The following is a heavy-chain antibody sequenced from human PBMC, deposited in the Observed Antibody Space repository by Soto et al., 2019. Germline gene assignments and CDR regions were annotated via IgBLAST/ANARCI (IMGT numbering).Heavy chain of an antibody. CDR1: GYSFSFYW. Sequence: SGESLKISCKASGYSFSFYWIGWVRQMPGKGLEWMAIMYPDDSDIRYSPSFEAHVTTSADKSTSTAFLQWSSLKASDTAMYYCATAYVYDFENSNYYRDAFDIWGQGTLVTVSS. CDR2: MYPDDSDI. V-gene: IGHV5-51*01. J-gene: IGHJ3*02. CDR3: ATAYVYDFENSNYYRDAFDI. D-gene: IGHD3-22*01.